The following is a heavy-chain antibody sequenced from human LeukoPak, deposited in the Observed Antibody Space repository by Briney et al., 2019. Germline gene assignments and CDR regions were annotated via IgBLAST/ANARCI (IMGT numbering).Heavy chain of an antibody. CDR1: GFTFSNAW. Sequence: GGSLRLSCAASGFTFSNAWMSWVRQAPGKGLEWVGRIKSKSDGGTIDYGAPVKGRFTILRDDSKNTLYLQMSSLKTEDTAVYYCTTDLGIPSGGDFDCWGQGTLVTVSS. D-gene: IGHD6-13*01. CDR2: IKSKSDGGTI. J-gene: IGHJ4*02. CDR3: TTDLGIPSGGDFDC. V-gene: IGHV3-15*01.